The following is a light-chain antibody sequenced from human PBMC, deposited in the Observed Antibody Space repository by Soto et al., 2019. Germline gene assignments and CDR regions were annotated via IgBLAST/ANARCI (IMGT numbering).Light chain of an antibody. V-gene: IGKV3-20*01. J-gene: IGKJ4*01. CDR1: QSVSSSY. CDR3: QQYVT. Sequence: EIVLTQSPGTLSLSPGERATLSCRASQSVSSSYLAWYQQKLGQAPRLLIYGASSRATGIPDRFSGSGSGTDFTLTISRLEPEDFAVYYCQQYVTFDGGTKVEIK. CDR2: GAS.